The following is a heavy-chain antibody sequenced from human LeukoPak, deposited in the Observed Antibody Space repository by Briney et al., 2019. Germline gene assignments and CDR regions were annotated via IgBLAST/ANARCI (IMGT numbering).Heavy chain of an antibody. CDR3: ARLGGWFDP. CDR1: GVSIRSSNW. D-gene: IGHD4-23*01. J-gene: IGHJ5*02. Sequence: SETLSLTCAVSGVSIRSSNWWSWVRQPPGKGLEWIGEINHSGSTNYNPSLKSRVTISVDTSKNQFSLKLSSVTAADTAVYYCARLGGWFDPWGQGTLVTVSS. V-gene: IGHV4-4*02. CDR2: INHSGST.